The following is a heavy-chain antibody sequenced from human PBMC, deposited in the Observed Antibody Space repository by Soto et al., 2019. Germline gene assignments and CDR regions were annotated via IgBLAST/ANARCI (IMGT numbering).Heavy chain of an antibody. CDR2: INTDGSNT. CDR3: AREFCSGGNCYTYYFDP. J-gene: IGHJ5*02. D-gene: IGHD2-15*01. Sequence: GGSLRLSCAASGLTFNRYWMHWVRHAPGKGLVWVSRINTDGSNTNYADSVKGRFTISRDNAKSTLFLQMNSLRDEDTAVYYCAREFCSGGNCYTYYFDPWGQGIPVTV. V-gene: IGHV3-74*01. CDR1: GLTFNRYW.